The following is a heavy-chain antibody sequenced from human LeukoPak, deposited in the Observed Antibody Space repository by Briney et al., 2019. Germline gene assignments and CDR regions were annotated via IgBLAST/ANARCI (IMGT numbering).Heavy chain of an antibody. J-gene: IGHJ3*02. Sequence: GGSLRLSCAASGFTVSSNYMSWVRQAPEKGLEWVANIKQDGSEKYYVDSVKGRFTISRDNAKNSLYLQMNSLRAEDTAVYYCARDSGWTDRAFDIWGQGTMVTVSS. D-gene: IGHD2-15*01. CDR2: IKQDGSEK. CDR3: ARDSGWTDRAFDI. CDR1: GFTVSSNY. V-gene: IGHV3-7*01.